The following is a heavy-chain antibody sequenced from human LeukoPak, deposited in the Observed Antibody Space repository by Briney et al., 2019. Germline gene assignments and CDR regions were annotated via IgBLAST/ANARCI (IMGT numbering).Heavy chain of an antibody. CDR3: ARQLPTAAADTRGYFDY. D-gene: IGHD6-25*01. CDR1: GGSISSSTYY. J-gene: IGHJ4*02. V-gene: IGHV4-39*01. Sequence: SETLSLTCTVSGGSISSSTYYWGWIRQAPGKGLEGIGSLYYGENSHYNPSLKSRATLSVDTSNNPFSLKLTSVTAADAAVYFCARQLPTAAADTRGYFDYWGQGTVVTVSS. CDR2: LYYGENS.